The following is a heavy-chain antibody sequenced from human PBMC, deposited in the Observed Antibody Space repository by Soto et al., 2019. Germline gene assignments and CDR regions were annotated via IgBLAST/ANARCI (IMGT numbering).Heavy chain of an antibody. CDR2: IDSSGEK. CDR1: GLSITDSEMG. Sequence: QVTLKESGPVLVKPTETLTLRCTVSGLSITDSEMGVSWIRQPPGQPLEWLAHIDSSGEKSYRTFLKSRLALSKDTPKSQRVLTMTNMDPADTATYYCARRHLAVAVSPWCDPWGQGIPVTVSS. J-gene: IGHJ5*02. CDR3: ARRHLAVAVSPWCDP. V-gene: IGHV2-26*01. D-gene: IGHD6-19*01.